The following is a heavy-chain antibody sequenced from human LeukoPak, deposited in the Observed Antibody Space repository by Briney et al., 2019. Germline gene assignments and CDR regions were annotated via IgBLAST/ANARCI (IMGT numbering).Heavy chain of an antibody. D-gene: IGHD6-6*01. Sequence: GGSLRLSCAASGFTFSSYGMTWVRQAPGKGLHWVSAISGSGGSTYYADSVKGRFTISRDNSKNTLYLQMNSLRAEDTAVYYCAKSSTWQLDAFDIWGQGTMVTVSS. CDR1: GFTFSSYG. CDR2: ISGSGGST. V-gene: IGHV3-23*01. J-gene: IGHJ3*02. CDR3: AKSSTWQLDAFDI.